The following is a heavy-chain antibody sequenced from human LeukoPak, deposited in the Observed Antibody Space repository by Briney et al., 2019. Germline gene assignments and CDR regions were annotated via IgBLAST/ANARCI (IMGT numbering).Heavy chain of an antibody. CDR1: GGSISSSSYY. CDR2: IYHSGST. J-gene: IGHJ6*02. CDR3: ARGASMDV. Sequence: SETLSLTCTVSGGSISSSSYYWDWIRQPPGKGLEWIGSIYHSGSTYYNPSLKSRVTIFVDTSKNQFSLKLSSVTAADTAVYYCARGASMDVWGQGTTVTVSS. D-gene: IGHD1-26*01. V-gene: IGHV4-39*01.